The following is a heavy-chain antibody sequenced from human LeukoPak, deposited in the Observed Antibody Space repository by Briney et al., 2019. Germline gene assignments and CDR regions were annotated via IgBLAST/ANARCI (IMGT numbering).Heavy chain of an antibody. Sequence: PGGSLRLSCAASGFTFDDYGMSWVRQAPGKGLEWVSGINWDGGSTGYADSVKGRFTISRDNAKNSLYLQMNSLRAEDTASYYCARTKQQLVLDAFDIWGQGTMVTVSS. CDR1: GFTFDDYG. J-gene: IGHJ3*02. CDR3: ARTKQQLVLDAFDI. D-gene: IGHD6-13*01. CDR2: INWDGGST. V-gene: IGHV3-20*04.